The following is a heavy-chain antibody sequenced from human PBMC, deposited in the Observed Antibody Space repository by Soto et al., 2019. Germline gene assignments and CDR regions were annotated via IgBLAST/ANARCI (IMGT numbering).Heavy chain of an antibody. CDR2: INPATGAA. CDR1: GYPVTAYY. Sequence: QLHLVQSGAVVKKPGASVTVSCSASGYPVTAYYMHWVRQAPGRGLEWMGGINPATGAAKYTQTFQGRVTMTRDTPTSTVFMELSGLTSADTAVFYWARGGGVGVAGSAAFDMWGQGTLVTVSS. V-gene: IGHV1-2*02. CDR3: ARGGGVGVAGSAAFDM. J-gene: IGHJ3*02. D-gene: IGHD3-3*01.